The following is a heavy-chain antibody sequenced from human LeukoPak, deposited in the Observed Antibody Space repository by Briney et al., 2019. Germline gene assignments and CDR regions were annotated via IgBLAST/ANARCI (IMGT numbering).Heavy chain of an antibody. CDR2: ISGSGGST. V-gene: IGHV3-23*01. Sequence: GSLRLSCAASGFTFSSYAMSWVRQAPGKGLEWVSAISGSGGSTYYADSVKGRFTISRDNSKNTLYLQMNGLRAEDTAIYYCAKETVDELTRTTGFDPWGQGTLVTVSS. CDR1: GFTFSSYA. D-gene: IGHD1-7*01. J-gene: IGHJ5*02. CDR3: AKETVDELTRTTGFDP.